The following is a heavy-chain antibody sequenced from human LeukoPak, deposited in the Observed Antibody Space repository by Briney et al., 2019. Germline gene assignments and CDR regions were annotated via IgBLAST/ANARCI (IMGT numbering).Heavy chain of an antibody. CDR2: IYYSGST. D-gene: IGHD1-26*01. J-gene: IGHJ3*02. V-gene: IGHV4-31*03. Sequence: SETLSLTCTVSGGSISSGGYYWSWIRQHPGKGLEWIGYIYYSGSTYYNPSLKSRVTISVDTSKNQFSLKLSSVTAADTAVYYCARGEPRDAFDIWGQGTMVTVSS. CDR3: ARGEPRDAFDI. CDR1: GGSISSGGYY.